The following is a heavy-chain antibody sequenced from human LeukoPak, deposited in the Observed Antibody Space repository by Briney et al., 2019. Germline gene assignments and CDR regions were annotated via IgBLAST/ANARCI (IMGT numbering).Heavy chain of an antibody. J-gene: IGHJ4*02. Sequence: GGSLRLSCAASGFTFSSYWMHWLRHAPGKGLVWVSRINSDGSSTSYADSVKGRFTISRDNAKNTLYLQMNSLRAEDTAVYYCARDLLGNSGSYLRHPNGPPFDYWGQGTLVTVSS. V-gene: IGHV3-74*01. CDR1: GFTFSSYW. D-gene: IGHD1-26*01. CDR2: INSDGSST. CDR3: ARDLLGNSGSYLRHPNGPPFDY.